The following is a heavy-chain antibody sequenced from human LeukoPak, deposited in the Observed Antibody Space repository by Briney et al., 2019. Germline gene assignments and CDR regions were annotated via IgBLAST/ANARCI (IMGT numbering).Heavy chain of an antibody. D-gene: IGHD3-3*01. J-gene: IGHJ4*02. V-gene: IGHV3-23*01. CDR3: AKGGYYDFWSGYYTSFDY. Sequence: GGSLRLSCAASGFNFNNYWMSWLRQAPGKGLEWVSAISGSGGSTYYADSVKGRFTISRDNSKNTLYLQMNSLRAEDTAVYYCAKGGYYDFWSGYYTSFDYWGQGTLVTVSS. CDR1: GFNFNNYW. CDR2: ISGSGGST.